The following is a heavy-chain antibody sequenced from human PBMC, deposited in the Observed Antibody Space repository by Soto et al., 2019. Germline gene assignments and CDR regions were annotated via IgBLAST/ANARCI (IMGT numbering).Heavy chain of an antibody. Sequence: GESLKISCKGSGYSFTTYWISWLRQMPGKGLEWMGRIDPSDSYTNYSPSFQGHVTMSADKSISTAYLQWSSLKASDTAMYYCARQSSGWYDRSGDYNYYGLDVWGQGTTVTVSS. CDR3: ARQSSGWYDRSGDYNYYGLDV. V-gene: IGHV5-10-1*01. CDR1: GYSFTTYW. J-gene: IGHJ6*02. D-gene: IGHD6-19*01. CDR2: IDPSDSYT.